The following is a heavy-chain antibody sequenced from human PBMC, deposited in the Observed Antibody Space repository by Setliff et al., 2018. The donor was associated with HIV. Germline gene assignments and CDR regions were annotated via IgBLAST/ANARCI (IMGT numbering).Heavy chain of an antibody. CDR1: GDSISGSSYY. CDR2: VYFSGTT. V-gene: IGHV4-39*01. D-gene: IGHD6-13*01. CDR3: ARQYSSSSAHFEY. Sequence: PSETLSLTCTVSGDSISGSSYYWGWIRQSPGRELEWLGSVYFSGTTYYNPSLKSRVKVSVNMSQNQFSLKVTSVTAADTAVYYCARQYSSSSAHFEYWGQGALVTV. J-gene: IGHJ4*02.